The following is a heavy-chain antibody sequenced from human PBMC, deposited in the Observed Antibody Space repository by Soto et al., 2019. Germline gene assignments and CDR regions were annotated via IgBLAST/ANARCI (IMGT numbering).Heavy chain of an antibody. CDR2: IDHSGYT. J-gene: IGHJ5*02. CDR1: GGSFSGYY. Sequence: QVQLQQWGAGLLKPSETLSLTCAVYGGSFSGYYWNWIRQPPGTGLEWIGVIDHSGYTNYNPSLKSRVTLSVYTSKTQFSLRLTSVTAADTAVYYCARVRDWFDPWGQGTLVTVSS. V-gene: IGHV4-34*01. CDR3: ARVRDWFDP. D-gene: IGHD3-3*01.